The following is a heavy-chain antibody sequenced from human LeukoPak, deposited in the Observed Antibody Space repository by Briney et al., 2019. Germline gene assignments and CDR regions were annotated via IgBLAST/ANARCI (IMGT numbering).Heavy chain of an antibody. CDR1: GGSISNYY. J-gene: IGHJ4*02. V-gene: IGHV4-59*01. CDR3: ARGPTKTYYYASSAYYYDY. CDR2: IYYSGST. Sequence: KPSETLSLTCTVSGGSISNYYWSWIRQPPGKGLEWIGYIYYSGSTNYNPSLKSRVTISVDTSKNQFSLKLSSVTAADTAVYYCARGPTKTYYYASSAYYYDYWGQGTLVTVSS. D-gene: IGHD3-22*01.